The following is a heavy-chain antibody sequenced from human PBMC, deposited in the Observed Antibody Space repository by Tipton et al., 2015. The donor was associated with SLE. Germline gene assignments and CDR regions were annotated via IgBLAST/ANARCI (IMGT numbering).Heavy chain of an antibody. D-gene: IGHD6-13*01. CDR1: GFTFDHYA. Sequence: SLRLSCAASGFTFDHYAMHWVRQAPGKGLEWVSTINSNSASIGYADSVKGRFTISRDNAKNSLYLQMNSLRTEDTALYYCAKGGISSWSPEHWGQGTLVTVSS. J-gene: IGHJ1*01. CDR2: INSNSASI. V-gene: IGHV3-9*01. CDR3: AKGGISSWSPEH.